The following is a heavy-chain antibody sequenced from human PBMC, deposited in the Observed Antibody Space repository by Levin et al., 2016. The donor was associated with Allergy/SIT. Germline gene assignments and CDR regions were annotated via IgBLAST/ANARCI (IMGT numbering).Heavy chain of an antibody. CDR3: AREFGSLANH. CDR1: GFTFSNYV. V-gene: IGHV3-23*01. Sequence: GESLKISCAASGFTFSNYVMTWVRQAPGRGLQWVSSISASGGSTYYADSVTGRFIISRDNSKSTMYLQMHSLRAEDTAVYYCAREFGSLANHWGQGTLLTVSS. D-gene: IGHD3-16*01. CDR2: ISASGGST. J-gene: IGHJ5*02.